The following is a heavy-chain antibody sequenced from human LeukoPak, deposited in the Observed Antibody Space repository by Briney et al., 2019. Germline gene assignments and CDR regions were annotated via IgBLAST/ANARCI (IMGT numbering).Heavy chain of an antibody. CDR2: INQSGST. D-gene: IGHD3-9*01. CDR3: ARETYDILTGHSMDV. CDR1: GGSFTAYY. Sequence: SETLSLTCAVYGGSFTAYYWSWIRQPPGKGLEWIGEINQSGSTNYNPSLKSRVTISVDTSKNQFSLKLSSVTAADTAVYYCARETYDILTGHSMDVWGKGTTVTVSS. V-gene: IGHV4-34*01. J-gene: IGHJ6*03.